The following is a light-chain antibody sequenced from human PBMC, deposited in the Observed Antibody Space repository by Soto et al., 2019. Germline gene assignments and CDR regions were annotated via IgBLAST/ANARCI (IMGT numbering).Light chain of an antibody. V-gene: IGKV1-39*01. Sequence: DIQMTQSPSSLSASVGDRVIITCRASQSIRSYLNWYKQKPGKAPNLLIYAASSLESGVPSRFSGSGSGTDFTLTISSLQPEDFATYYCQQSYTTPRTFGQGTKLDIK. CDR2: AAS. CDR1: QSIRSY. CDR3: QQSYTTPRT. J-gene: IGKJ2*01.